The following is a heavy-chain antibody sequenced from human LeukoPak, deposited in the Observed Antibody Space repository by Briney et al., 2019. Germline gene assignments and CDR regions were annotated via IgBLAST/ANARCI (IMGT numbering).Heavy chain of an antibody. Sequence: PGRSPRLSCAASGFTFSSYSMNWVRQAPGKGLEWVSSISSSSSYIYYADSVKGRFTISRDNAKNSLYLQMNSLRAEDTAVYYCARDHSSSWFYPEYYFDYWGQGTLVTVSS. D-gene: IGHD6-13*01. CDR3: ARDHSSSWFYPEYYFDY. CDR2: ISSSSSYI. CDR1: GFTFSSYS. V-gene: IGHV3-21*01. J-gene: IGHJ4*02.